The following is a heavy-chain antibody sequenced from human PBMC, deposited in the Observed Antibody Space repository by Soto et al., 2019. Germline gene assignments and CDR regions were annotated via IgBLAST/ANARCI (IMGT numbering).Heavy chain of an antibody. V-gene: IGHV4-31*03. Sequence: TLSLTCTVSGGSISSGGYYWSWIRQHPGKGLEWIGYIYYSGSTYYNPSLKSRVTISVDTSKNQFSLKLSSVTAADTAVYYCARGEPDTAMVFGYWGQGTLVTVS. J-gene: IGHJ4*02. CDR1: GGSISSGGYY. D-gene: IGHD5-18*01. CDR2: IYYSGST. CDR3: ARGEPDTAMVFGY.